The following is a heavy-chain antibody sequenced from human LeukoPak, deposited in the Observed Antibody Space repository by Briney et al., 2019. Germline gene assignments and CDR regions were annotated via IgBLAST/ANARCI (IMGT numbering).Heavy chain of an antibody. CDR1: GFSVSSTY. V-gene: IGHV3-66*03. Sequence: PGGSLRLTCAASGFSVSSTYMSWVRQAPGKGLEWVSLIYTSASTFYADSVMGRFTISRDNSKNTLFLQMNSLRAEDSAVYYCTRDRAGTQSWVEFDLWGQGTLVTVSS. D-gene: IGHD3-10*01. CDR3: TRDRAGTQSWVEFDL. J-gene: IGHJ5*02. CDR2: IYTSAST.